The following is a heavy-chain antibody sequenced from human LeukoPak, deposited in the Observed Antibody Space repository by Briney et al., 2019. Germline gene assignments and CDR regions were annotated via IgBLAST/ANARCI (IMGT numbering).Heavy chain of an antibody. J-gene: IGHJ4*02. Sequence: PGGSLRLSCAASGFTFSSYGMHWVRQAPGKGLEWVAFIRYDGSNKYYADSVKGRFTISRDNSKNTLYLQMSSLRAEDTAVYYCATLYDFWSGGGFDYWGQGTLVTVSS. V-gene: IGHV3-30*02. CDR1: GFTFSSYG. CDR2: IRYDGSNK. D-gene: IGHD3-3*01. CDR3: ATLYDFWSGGGFDY.